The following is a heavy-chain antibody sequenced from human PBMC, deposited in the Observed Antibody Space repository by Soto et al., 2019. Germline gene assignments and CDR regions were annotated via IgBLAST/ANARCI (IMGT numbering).Heavy chain of an antibody. CDR2: IWYDGSNK. Sequence: SGGSLRLSCAASGFTFSSYGMHWVRQAPGKGLEWVAVIWYDGSNKYYADSVKGRFTISRDNSKNTLYLQMNSLRAEDTAVYYCARDTYYYDSSGYYLIGYWGQGTLVTVSS. D-gene: IGHD3-22*01. V-gene: IGHV3-33*01. J-gene: IGHJ4*02. CDR1: GFTFSSYG. CDR3: ARDTYYYDSSGYYLIGY.